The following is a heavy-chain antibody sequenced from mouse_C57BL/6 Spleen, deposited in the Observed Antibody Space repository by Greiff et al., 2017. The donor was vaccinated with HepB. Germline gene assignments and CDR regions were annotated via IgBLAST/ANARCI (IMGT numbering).Heavy chain of an antibody. V-gene: IGHV1-5*01. D-gene: IGHD1-1*01. CDR1: GYTFTSYW. Sequence: VQLKESGTVLARPGASVKMSCKTSGYTFTSYWMHWVKQRPGQGLEWLGAIYPGNSDTSYNQKFKGKAKLTAVTSASTAYMELSSLTNEDSAVYYCTNYYGSSGYFDVWGTGTTVTVSS. CDR3: TNYYGSSGYFDV. J-gene: IGHJ1*03. CDR2: IYPGNSDT.